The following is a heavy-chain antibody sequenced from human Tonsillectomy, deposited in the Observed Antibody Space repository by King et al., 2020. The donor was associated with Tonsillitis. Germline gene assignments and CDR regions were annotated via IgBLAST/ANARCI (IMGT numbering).Heavy chain of an antibody. J-gene: IGHJ6*03. CDR1: GESFSGYY. CDR2: INHSGST. D-gene: IGHD1-26*01. CDR3: ARELWYMDV. Sequence: VQLQQWGAGLLKPSETLSLTCAVYGESFSGYYWSWIRQSPGKGLEWMGEINHSGSTNYNPSLKSRVTKSVDSSKNHFSLKLISVTVADTAVYYCARELWYMDVWGKGTTVTVS. V-gene: IGHV4-34*01.